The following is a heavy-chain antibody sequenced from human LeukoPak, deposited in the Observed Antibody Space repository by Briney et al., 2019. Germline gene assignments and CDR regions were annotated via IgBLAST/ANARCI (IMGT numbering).Heavy chain of an antibody. J-gene: IGHJ4*02. CDR1: GHFNSSYY. D-gene: IGHD6-13*01. Sequence: SETLSLICTFSGHFNSSYYGRWIRRPPGKGLEWIGYIYYSGSTNYNPSLKSRVTISVDTSKNQFSLKLSSVTAADTAVYYCARDSRIAAATHFDYWGQGTLVTVSS. V-gene: IGHV4-59*01. CDR3: ARDSRIAAATHFDY. CDR2: IYYSGST.